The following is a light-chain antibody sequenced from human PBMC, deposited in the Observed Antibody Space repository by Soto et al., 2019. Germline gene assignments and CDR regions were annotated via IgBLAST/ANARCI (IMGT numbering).Light chain of an antibody. V-gene: IGKV2-30*01. Sequence: DVVMAQSPLSLSVTLGQPASISCRSSQSLVGENGNTYLNWFQQRPGQSPRRLIHKVFERDSGVPDRFSGSGSGTDFTLKVSSVEAEDVGVYFCMQSSHWPYTFGQGTKLEI. CDR2: KVF. CDR3: MQSSHWPYT. J-gene: IGKJ2*01. CDR1: QSLVGENGNTY.